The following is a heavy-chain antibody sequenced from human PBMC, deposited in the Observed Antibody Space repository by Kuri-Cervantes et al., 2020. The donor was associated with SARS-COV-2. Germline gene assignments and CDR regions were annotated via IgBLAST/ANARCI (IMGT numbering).Heavy chain of an antibody. CDR1: GDSVSSNSAA. CDR2: TYYRSKWYN. D-gene: IGHD5-18*01. J-gene: IGHJ6*02. V-gene: IGHV6-1*01. CDR3: AREQFPRMRLKYSSNNYYGMDV. Sequence: SQTLSLTCAISGDSVSSNSAAWNWIRQSPSRGLEWLGRTYYRSKWYNDYAVSVKSRITINPDTSKNQFSLQLNSVTPEDTAVYYCAREQFPRMRLKYSSNNYYGMDVWGQGTTVTVSS.